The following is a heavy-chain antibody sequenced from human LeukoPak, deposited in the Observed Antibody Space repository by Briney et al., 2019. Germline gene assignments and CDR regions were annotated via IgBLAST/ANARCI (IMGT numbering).Heavy chain of an antibody. Sequence: SSKPSVYTFTGYDTNGVRHATPQGLEWVVWMNPNIGNTAYTQKFQGRITLTSNTLMSTEYMELIRLRSEDTAVYYCARGAFDSSGYYCAYWGQGTLVTVSS. CDR3: ARGAFDSSGYYCAY. J-gene: IGHJ4*02. D-gene: IGHD3-22*01. CDR2: MNPNIGNT. V-gene: IGHV1-8*01. CDR1: VYTFTGYD.